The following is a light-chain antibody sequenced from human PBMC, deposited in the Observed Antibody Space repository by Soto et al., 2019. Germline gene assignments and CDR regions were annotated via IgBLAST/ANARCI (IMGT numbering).Light chain of an antibody. CDR3: HQYGATPGT. CDR1: QSVSSSY. J-gene: IGKJ1*01. Sequence: EIVLTQSPGTLSLSPGERATLSCRASQSVSSSYLAWYQQKPGQAPRLLIHGASSRAADTPDRFSGSGSGTDFTLTISRLEPEDFALYYCHQYGATPGTFGQGTKLDIK. V-gene: IGKV3-20*01. CDR2: GAS.